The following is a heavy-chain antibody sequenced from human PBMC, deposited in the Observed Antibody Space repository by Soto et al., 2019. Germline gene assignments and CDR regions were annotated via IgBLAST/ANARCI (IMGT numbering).Heavy chain of an antibody. J-gene: IGHJ4*02. CDR1: GDSISSSNW. CDR2: IYHSVST. CDR3: ARDLIFGARYYFDY. V-gene: IGHV4-4*02. D-gene: IGHD3-3*01. Sequence: QVQLQESGPGLVKPSGTLSLTCGVSGDSISSSNWWTWVRQSPGKGLEWIGEIYHSVSTDCNPSLKSRLTISLDKSKNQFSLKLSSVTAADTAVYYCARDLIFGARYYFDYWGQGTLVTVSS.